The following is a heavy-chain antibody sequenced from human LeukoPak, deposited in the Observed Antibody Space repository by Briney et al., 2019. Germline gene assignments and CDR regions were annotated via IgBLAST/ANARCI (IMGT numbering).Heavy chain of an antibody. Sequence: GASVTVSFKASGYTFTTYGISWVRQAPGQGLEWMGWISAYNGQTNYAEKFQGRVTMTTDTSTKTAYMELRSLGSDDTAVYYCAGVAGYYWNSDSFDYWGQGTQVTVSS. CDR2: ISAYNGQT. D-gene: IGHD1-7*01. CDR1: GYTFTTYG. V-gene: IGHV1-18*01. CDR3: AGVAGYYWNSDSFDY. J-gene: IGHJ4*02.